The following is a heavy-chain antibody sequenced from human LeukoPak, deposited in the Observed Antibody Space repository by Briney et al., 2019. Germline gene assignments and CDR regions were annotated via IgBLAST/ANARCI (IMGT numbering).Heavy chain of an antibody. Sequence: SETLSLTCTVSGYSISSGYYWGWIRQPPGKGLEWIANIYHSGSTYYNPSLKSRVTISVDTSKSQFSLKLSSVTAADTAVYYCARARSGKWGFDYWGQGTLVTVSS. J-gene: IGHJ4*02. D-gene: IGHD1-26*01. CDR2: IYHSGST. CDR3: ARARSGKWGFDY. CDR1: GYSISSGYY. V-gene: IGHV4-38-2*02.